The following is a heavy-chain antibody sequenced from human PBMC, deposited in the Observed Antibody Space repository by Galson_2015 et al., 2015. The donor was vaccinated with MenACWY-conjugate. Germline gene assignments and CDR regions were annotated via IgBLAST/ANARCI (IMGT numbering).Heavy chain of an antibody. D-gene: IGHD6-6*01. J-gene: IGHJ5*02. CDR2: ISSSSSYI. CDR1: GFTFSNYN. Sequence: SLRLSCAASGFTFSNYNMNWVRQTPGKGLEWVSCISSSSSYIYYADSEKGRFTISRDNAKNSLYLQMNSLRAEDTAVYYCAKGTVAARPNWFDPWGQGTLVTVSS. CDR3: AKGTVAARPNWFDP. V-gene: IGHV3-21*01.